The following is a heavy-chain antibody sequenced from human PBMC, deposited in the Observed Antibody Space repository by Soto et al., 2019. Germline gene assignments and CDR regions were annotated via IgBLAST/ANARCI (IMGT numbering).Heavy chain of an antibody. CDR2: IFYSGTT. CDR1: GGSISSGGSY. V-gene: IGHV4-31*03. D-gene: IGHD3-3*01. Sequence: QLQLQESGPGLVKPSQTLSLTCTVSGGSISSGGSYWSWVRQHPGKGLEWIGYIFYSGTTYFNPSLESGVTMSRDTSKNQFYLKLSAVTAADTAVYCCATSNVTIFGMLVSYYFDYWGQGTLVTVPS. J-gene: IGHJ4*02. CDR3: ATSNVTIFGMLVSYYFDY.